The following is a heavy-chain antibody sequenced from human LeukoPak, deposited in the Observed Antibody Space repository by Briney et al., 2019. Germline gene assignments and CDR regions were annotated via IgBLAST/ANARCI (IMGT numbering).Heavy chain of an antibody. Sequence: PGGSLRLSCAASGFTFSSYSMNWVRQAPGKGLEWLSYISNGSSTIYYADSVKGRFTISRDNAKNSLYLQMNSLRAEGTAVYYCAVLFDYWGQGTLVTVSS. J-gene: IGHJ4*02. V-gene: IGHV3-48*01. CDR1: GFTFSSYS. CDR3: AVLFDY. CDR2: ISNGSSTI.